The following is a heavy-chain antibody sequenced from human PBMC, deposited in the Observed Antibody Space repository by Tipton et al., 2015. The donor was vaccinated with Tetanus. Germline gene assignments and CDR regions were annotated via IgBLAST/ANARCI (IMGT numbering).Heavy chain of an antibody. Sequence: LRLSCTVSGGSVRSGDHYWSWIRQPPGKGLEWLAYISSSGSTNSNYSLKSRITISRDTSKNQFSLKLASVTAADTAVYFCARANFD. V-gene: IGHV4-61*08. CDR2: ISSSGST. CDR1: GGSVRSGDHY. J-gene: IGHJ2*01. CDR3: ARANFD.